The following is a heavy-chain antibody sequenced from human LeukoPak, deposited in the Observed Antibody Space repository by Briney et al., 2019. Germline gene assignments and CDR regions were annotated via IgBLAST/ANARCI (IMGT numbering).Heavy chain of an antibody. Sequence: GGSLRLSCAASGFTFSSYAMSWVRQAPGKGLEWVSAISGSGGSTYYADSVKGRFTISRDNSKNTLYLQMNSLRAEDTAVYYCAKDRSSLYDILTGYYADFDCWGQGTLVTVSS. CDR1: GFTFSSYA. J-gene: IGHJ4*02. CDR3: AKDRSSLYDILTGYYADFDC. D-gene: IGHD3-9*01. V-gene: IGHV3-23*01. CDR2: ISGSGGST.